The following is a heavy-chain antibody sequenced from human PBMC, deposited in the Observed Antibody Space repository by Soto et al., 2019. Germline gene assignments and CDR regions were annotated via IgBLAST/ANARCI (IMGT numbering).Heavy chain of an antibody. CDR1: GFTFSSYA. CDR2: FSGGRDTT. CDR3: AKATSATCTGSICYSFDY. J-gene: IGHJ4*02. D-gene: IGHD2-21*01. V-gene: IGHV3-23*01. Sequence: PGASLRLSCVASGFTFSSYAMSWVRQAPGQRLEGVATFSGGRDTTWHADSVKGRFTVSRDSSKNTLSLQMNSLRPEDTALYYCAKATSATCTGSICYSFDYWGQGTLVTVSS.